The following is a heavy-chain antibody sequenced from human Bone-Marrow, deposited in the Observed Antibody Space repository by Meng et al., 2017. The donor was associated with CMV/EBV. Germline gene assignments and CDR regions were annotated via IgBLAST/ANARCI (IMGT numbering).Heavy chain of an antibody. CDR2: INPSGGST. CDR1: YPFTSYY. CDR3: ARGTNIVVVAATHWFDP. Sequence: YPFTSYYMPWVRQAPGQGLGWMGIINPSGGSTSYAQKFQGRVTMTRDTSTSTVYMELSSLRSEDTAVYYCARGTNIVVVAATHWFDPWGQGTLVTVSS. D-gene: IGHD2-15*01. V-gene: IGHV1-46*01. J-gene: IGHJ5*02.